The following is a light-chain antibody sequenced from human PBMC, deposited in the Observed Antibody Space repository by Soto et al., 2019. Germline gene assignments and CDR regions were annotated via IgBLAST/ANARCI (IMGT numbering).Light chain of an antibody. CDR1: QSIGTF. J-gene: IGKJ1*01. V-gene: IGKV1-39*01. CDR3: QQAFSAEWT. CDR2: TSF. Sequence: IQMTQSPSSLSASVGDRVCITCRASQSIGTFLNWYQQKPGEAPNLLIHTSFTLYSGVPSRFSGTGSGTDFTLTISSLQPEDFATYFCQQAFSAEWTFGQGTKVDIK.